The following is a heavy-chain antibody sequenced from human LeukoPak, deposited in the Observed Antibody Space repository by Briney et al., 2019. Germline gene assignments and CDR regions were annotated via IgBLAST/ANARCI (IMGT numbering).Heavy chain of an antibody. V-gene: IGHV4-34*01. J-gene: IGHJ5*02. CDR1: GFTFSDYY. D-gene: IGHD3-22*01. CDR2: INHSGST. CDR3: ARHRIITITMIVVLNWFDP. Sequence: GSLRLSCAASGFTFSDYYMSWIRQPPGKGLEWIGEINHSGSTNYNPSLKSRVTISVDTSKNQFSLKLSSVTAADTAVYYCARHRIITITMIVVLNWFDPWGQGTLVTVSS.